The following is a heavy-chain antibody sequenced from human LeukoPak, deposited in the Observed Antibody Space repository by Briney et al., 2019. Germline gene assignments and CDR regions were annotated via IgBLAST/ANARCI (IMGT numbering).Heavy chain of an antibody. V-gene: IGHV4-34*01. CDR3: ARGHRPYNSACLFDS. J-gene: IGHJ4*02. Sequence: SETLSRTCAVYGGSFSGYYWSWIRQPPGKGLEWIGEINHSGSTNYNPSLKSRVTISVDTSKNQFSLKLSSVTAEDTAVYYCARGHRPYNSACLFDSWGQGTLVTVSS. CDR2: INHSGST. CDR1: GGSFSGYY. D-gene: IGHD6-25*01.